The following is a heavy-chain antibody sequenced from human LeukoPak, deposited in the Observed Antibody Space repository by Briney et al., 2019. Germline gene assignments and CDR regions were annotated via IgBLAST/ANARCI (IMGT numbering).Heavy chain of an antibody. CDR3: AKVRYCSGVNCYPDDN. V-gene: IGHV3-30*02. CDR2: IRYDGNNK. CDR1: GFTFSDYS. J-gene: IGHJ4*02. Sequence: GGSLRLSCAASGFTFSDYSTHWVRQAPGKGLNWVAFIRYDGNNKYYADSVKGRFTISRDNSKNMLYLEMNSLSTEDTAVYYCAKVRYCSGVNCYPDDNWGQGTLVTVSS. D-gene: IGHD2-15*01.